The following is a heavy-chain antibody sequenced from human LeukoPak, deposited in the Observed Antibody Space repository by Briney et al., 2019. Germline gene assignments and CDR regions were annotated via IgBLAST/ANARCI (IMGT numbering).Heavy chain of an antibody. CDR1: GYIFTSYW. V-gene: IGHV5-51*01. Sequence: GESLKFSCKGSGYIFTSYWIGWVRQTAWNSLAWMGIIYPGDSDTRYSPSFHGQVTISADKSISTAYLQWSSLKASDTAMYYCARRITEGGFDCWGQGTLVTVSS. CDR2: IYPGDSDT. J-gene: IGHJ4*02. D-gene: IGHD3-16*01. CDR3: ARRITEGGFDC.